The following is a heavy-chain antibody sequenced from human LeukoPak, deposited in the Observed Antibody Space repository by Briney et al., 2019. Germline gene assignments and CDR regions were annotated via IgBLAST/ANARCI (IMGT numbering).Heavy chain of an antibody. CDR2: IIPNFGTA. CDR1: GGTFSSYA. V-gene: IGHV1-69*13. D-gene: IGHD5-12*01. Sequence: ASVKVSCKASGGTFSSYAISWVRQAPGQGLEWLGWIIPNFGTANYAQKFQGRLTLTADESTNTAYMALSSLRSEDTGVYYCARVRGGCEWGVFDYWGQGGLVTVSS. CDR3: ARVRGGCEWGVFDY. J-gene: IGHJ4*02.